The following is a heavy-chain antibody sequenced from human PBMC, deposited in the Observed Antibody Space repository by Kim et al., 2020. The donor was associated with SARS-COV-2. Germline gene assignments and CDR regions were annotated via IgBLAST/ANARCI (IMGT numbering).Heavy chain of an antibody. Sequence: GGSLRLSCAASGFTFSDYYMSWIRQAPGKGLEWVSYISSSSSYTNYADSVKGRFTISRDNAKNSLYLQMNSLRAEDTAVYYCARDRVVITTRSHYGMDVWGQGTTVTVSS. J-gene: IGHJ6*02. CDR1: GFTFSDYY. V-gene: IGHV3-11*05. CDR3: ARDRVVITTRSHYGMDV. CDR2: ISSSSSYT. D-gene: IGHD3-22*01.